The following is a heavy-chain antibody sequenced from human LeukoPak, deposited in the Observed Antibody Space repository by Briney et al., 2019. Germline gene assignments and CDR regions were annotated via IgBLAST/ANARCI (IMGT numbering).Heavy chain of an antibody. Sequence: PGGSLRLSCAASGFTFSDYYMSWIRQAPGKGLEWVSYISSSGSTPLNYADSVKGRFTISRDNAKNTLYLQMNSLRAEDTAVYYCARGPHYSSGYYVGDYWGQGILVTVSS. V-gene: IGHV3-11*04. J-gene: IGHJ4*02. CDR2: ISSSGSTPL. CDR3: ARGPHYSSGYYVGDY. CDR1: GFTFSDYY. D-gene: IGHD3-22*01.